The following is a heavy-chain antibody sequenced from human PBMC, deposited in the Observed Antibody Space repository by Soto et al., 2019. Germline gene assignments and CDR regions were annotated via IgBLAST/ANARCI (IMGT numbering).Heavy chain of an antibody. CDR1: GFTFSSYS. J-gene: IGHJ2*01. Sequence: EVQLVESGGGLVQPGGSLRLSCAASGFTFSSYSMNWVRQAPGKGLEWVSYISSSSSTIYYAVSVKGRFTISRDNAKNSLYLQMNSLRAEDTAVYYCAKDPVGTVYWYFDLWGRGTLVTVSS. CDR2: ISSSSSTI. V-gene: IGHV3-48*01. D-gene: IGHD1-26*01. CDR3: AKDPVGTVYWYFDL.